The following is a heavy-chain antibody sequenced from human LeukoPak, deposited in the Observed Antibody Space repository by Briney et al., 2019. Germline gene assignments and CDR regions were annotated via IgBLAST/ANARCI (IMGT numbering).Heavy chain of an antibody. CDR1: GYSFTSYW. CDR2: IYPGDSDT. Sequence: GESLKISCKGSGYSFTSYWIGWVRQMPGKGLEWMGTIYPGDSDTRYSPSFQGQVTISADKSISTAYLQWSSLKASDTAMYYCARRPLIVLLPTAPRGAFDIWGHGTMVTVSS. J-gene: IGHJ3*02. D-gene: IGHD2-2*01. V-gene: IGHV5-51*01. CDR3: ARRPLIVLLPTAPRGAFDI.